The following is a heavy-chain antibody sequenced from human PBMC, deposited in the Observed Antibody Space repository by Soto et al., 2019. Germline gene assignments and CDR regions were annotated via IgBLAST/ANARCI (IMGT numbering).Heavy chain of an antibody. CDR1: GGSISSSSYY. J-gene: IGHJ6*02. D-gene: IGHD5-18*01. CDR3: AGPYVDTAMDPHYYYYGMDV. V-gene: IGHV4-39*01. CDR2: IYYSGST. Sequence: ASETLSLTCTVSGGSISSSSYYWGWIRQPPGKGLEWIGSIYYSGSTYYNPSLKSRVTISVDTSKNQFSLKLSSVTAADTAVYYCAGPYVDTAMDPHYYYYGMDVWGQGTTVTVSS.